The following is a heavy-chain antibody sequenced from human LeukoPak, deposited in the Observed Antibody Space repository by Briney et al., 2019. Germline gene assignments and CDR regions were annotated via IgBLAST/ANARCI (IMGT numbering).Heavy chain of an antibody. Sequence: SETLSLTCTVSGGSISSGGYYWSWIRQHPGTGLEWIGYIYYSGSTYYNPSLKSRVTISVNTSKNQFSLKLSSVTAADTAVYYCARGWLAEYFQHWGQGTLVTVSS. CDR2: IYYSGST. J-gene: IGHJ1*01. CDR3: ARGWLAEYFQH. D-gene: IGHD6-19*01. V-gene: IGHV4-31*03. CDR1: GGSISSGGYY.